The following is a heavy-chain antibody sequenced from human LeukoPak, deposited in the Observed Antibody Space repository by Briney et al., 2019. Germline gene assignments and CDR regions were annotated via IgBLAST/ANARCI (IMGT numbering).Heavy chain of an antibody. CDR1: EFSVGSNY. V-gene: IGHV3-53*01. D-gene: IGHD3-16*01. CDR3: ANDMITFGGVTPEFDY. CDR2: IYSGGST. J-gene: IGHJ4*02. Sequence: PGGSLRLSCAASEFSVGSNYMTWVRQAPGKGLEWVSLIYSGGSTYYADSVKGRFTISRDNSKNTLYLQMNSLRAEDTAVYYCANDMITFGGVTPEFDYWGQGTLVTVSS.